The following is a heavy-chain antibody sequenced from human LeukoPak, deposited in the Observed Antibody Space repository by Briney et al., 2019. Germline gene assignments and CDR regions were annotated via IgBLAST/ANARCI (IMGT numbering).Heavy chain of an antibody. CDR1: GFTFSSYG. D-gene: IGHD2-15*01. V-gene: IGHV3-23*01. J-gene: IGHJ6*03. CDR2: ISATGGTT. CDR3: AKNGDRGAYCSGGSCYPYYYYYIDV. Sequence: EPGGSLRLSCAASGFTFSSYGMHWVRQAPGKGLEWVSAISATGGTTYYADSVKGRFTISRDNSKNTLYLQMNSLRAEDTAIYYCAKNGDRGAYCSGGSCYPYYYYYIDVWGKGTTVTISS.